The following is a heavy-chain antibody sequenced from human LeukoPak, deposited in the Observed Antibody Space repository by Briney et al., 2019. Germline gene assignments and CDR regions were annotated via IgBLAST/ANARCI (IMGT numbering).Heavy chain of an antibody. CDR3: ARRTDYYYGMDV. CDR1: GGSISSYY. CDR2: IYYSGST. Sequence: KPSETLSLTCTVSGGSISSYYWSWIRQPPGKGQEWIGYIYYSGSTNYNPSLKSRVTISVDTSKNQFSLKLSSVTAADTAVYYCARRTDYYYGMDVWGQGTTVTVSS. V-gene: IGHV4-59*08. J-gene: IGHJ6*02.